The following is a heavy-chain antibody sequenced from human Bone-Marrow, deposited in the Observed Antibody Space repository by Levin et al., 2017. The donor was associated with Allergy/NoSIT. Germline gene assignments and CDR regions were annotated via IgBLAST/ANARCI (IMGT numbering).Heavy chain of an antibody. CDR1: GDSISTNRGA. CDR2: TYYRSKWYT. Sequence: KPSETLSLTCGISGDSISTNRGAWSWIRLSPSRGLEWLGRTYYRSKWYTDYAVSVKARISIIPDTSKNQFSLQLNSVTLEDTAIYYCVREERGSSWMSFGWFDPWGQGTQVTVSS. CDR3: VREERGSSWMSFGWFDP. J-gene: IGHJ5*01. V-gene: IGHV6-1*01. D-gene: IGHD6-13*01.